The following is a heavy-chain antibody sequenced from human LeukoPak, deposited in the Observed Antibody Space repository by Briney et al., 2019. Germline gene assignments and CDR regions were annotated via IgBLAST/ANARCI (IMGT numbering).Heavy chain of an antibody. D-gene: IGHD2-21*01. CDR2: IKEDGSET. V-gene: IGHV3-7*01. CDR1: GFTFSSYW. J-gene: IGHJ5*02. CDR3: ARATASNWFDP. Sequence: PGGSLRLSCAPSGFTFSSYWMSWVRQAPGKGLEWVANIKEDGSETYYVDSVKGRFAISRDNAKKSLYLQMNSLRAEDTAVYYCARATASNWFDPWGQGTLVTVSS.